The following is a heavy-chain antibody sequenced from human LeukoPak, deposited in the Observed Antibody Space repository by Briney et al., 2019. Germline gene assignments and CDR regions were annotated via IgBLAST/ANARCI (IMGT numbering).Heavy chain of an antibody. Sequence: GGSLRLSCAASGFTFSSYGMHWVRQAPGKGLEWVAVISYDGSNKYYADSVKGRFTISRDNSKNTLYLQMNSLRAEDTAVYYGGGENTGGATINYYYGMDVGGQGTRVPVPS. V-gene: IGHV3-30*03. CDR1: GFTFSSYG. D-gene: IGHD1-26*01. CDR3: GGENTGGATINYYYGMDV. J-gene: IGHJ6*02. CDR2: ISYDGSNK.